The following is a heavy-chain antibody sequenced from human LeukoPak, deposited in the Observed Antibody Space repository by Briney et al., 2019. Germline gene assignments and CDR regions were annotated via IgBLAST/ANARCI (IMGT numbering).Heavy chain of an antibody. J-gene: IGHJ3*02. CDR3: ARDCGGGSCYGPYDAFDI. CDR2: ISSSGSIN. V-gene: IGHV3-48*03. D-gene: IGHD2-15*01. Sequence: GGSLRLSCAASGFSFSNYEMNWVRQAPGKGLEWVSYISSSGSINYSADAVRGRFTISRDNAKNSLYLQMNSLRAEDTAVYYCARDCGGGSCYGPYDAFDIWGQGTMVTVSS. CDR1: GFSFSNYE.